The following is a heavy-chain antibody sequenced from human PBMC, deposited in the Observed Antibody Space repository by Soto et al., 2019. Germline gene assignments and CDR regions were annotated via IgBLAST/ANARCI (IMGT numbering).Heavy chain of an antibody. Sequence: SETLSHTCTFSGGSISSYYWSWIRQPPGKGLEWIGYIYYSGSTNYNPSLKSRVTISVDTSKNQFSLKLSSVTAADTAVYYCARALRTAYNWFDPWGQGTLVTVSS. D-gene: IGHD4-17*01. CDR3: ARALRTAYNWFDP. J-gene: IGHJ5*02. V-gene: IGHV4-59*01. CDR2: IYYSGST. CDR1: GGSISSYY.